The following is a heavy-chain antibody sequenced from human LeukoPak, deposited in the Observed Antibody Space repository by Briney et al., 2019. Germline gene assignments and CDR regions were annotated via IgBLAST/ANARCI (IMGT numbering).Heavy chain of an antibody. Sequence: GGSLRLSCAASGFTFSSYSMNWVRQAPGKGLEWVSSISSSSYIYYADSVKGRFTISRDNAKNSLYLQMNSLRAEDTAVYYCATEASSRGSYPAFPDYWGQGTLVTVSS. CDR3: ATEASSRGSYPAFPDY. CDR2: ISSSSYI. J-gene: IGHJ4*02. V-gene: IGHV3-21*01. D-gene: IGHD6-6*01. CDR1: GFTFSSYS.